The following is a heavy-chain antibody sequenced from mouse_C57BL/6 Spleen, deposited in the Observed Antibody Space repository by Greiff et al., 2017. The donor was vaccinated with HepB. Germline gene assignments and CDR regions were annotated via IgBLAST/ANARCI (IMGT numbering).Heavy chain of an antibody. Sequence: QVQLQQSGAELARPGASVKMSCKASGYTFTSYTMHWVKQRPGQGLEWIGYINPSSGYTKYNQKFKDKATLTADKSSSTAYMQLSSLTSEDSAVYYCAISDYYGSSYEGDYWGQGTTLTVSS. J-gene: IGHJ2*01. D-gene: IGHD1-1*01. CDR3: AISDYYGSSYEGDY. CDR2: INPSSGYT. CDR1: GYTFTSYT. V-gene: IGHV1-4*01.